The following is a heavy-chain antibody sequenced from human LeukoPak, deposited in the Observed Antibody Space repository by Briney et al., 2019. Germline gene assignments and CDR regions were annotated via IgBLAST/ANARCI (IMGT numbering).Heavy chain of an antibody. D-gene: IGHD6-13*01. CDR3: AKAHISIAAAGTIDY. CDR1: GFTFSSYG. J-gene: IGHJ4*02. CDR2: IRYDGSNK. V-gene: IGHV3-30*02. Sequence: GGSLRLSCAASGFTFSSYGMHWVRQAPGKGLEWVAFIRYDGSNKYYADSVKGRFTISRDNSKNTLYLQMNSLRAEDTAVYYCAKAHISIAAAGTIDYWGQGTLVTVSS.